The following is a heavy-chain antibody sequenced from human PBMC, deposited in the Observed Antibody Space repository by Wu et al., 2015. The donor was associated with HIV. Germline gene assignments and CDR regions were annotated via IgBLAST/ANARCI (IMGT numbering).Heavy chain of an antibody. V-gene: IGHV1-18*01. J-gene: IGHJ6*02. D-gene: IGHD1-26*01. CDR3: ATVRWELSEGHYYYAMDV. CDR2: ISAYNGNT. Sequence: QVQLVQSGAEVKKPGASVKVSCKASGYTFTSYGISWVRQAPGQGLEWMGWISAYNGNTNYAQKLQGRVTMTTDTSTSTAYMELRSLRSDDTAVYYCATVRWELSEGHYYYAMDVWGQGTTVTVSS. CDR1: GYTFTSYG.